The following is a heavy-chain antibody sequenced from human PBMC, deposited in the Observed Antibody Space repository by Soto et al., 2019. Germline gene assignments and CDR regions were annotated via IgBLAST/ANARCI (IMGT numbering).Heavy chain of an antibody. J-gene: IGHJ6*02. Sequence: GESLKISCKGSGYSFTSYWISWVRQMPGKGLEWMGRIDPSDSYTNYSPSFQGHVTISADKSISTAYLQWSSLKASDTAMYYCASYPSIAAANYYYGMDVWGQGTTVTVSS. CDR1: GYSFTSYW. CDR3: ASYPSIAAANYYYGMDV. V-gene: IGHV5-10-1*01. CDR2: IDPSDSYT. D-gene: IGHD6-13*01.